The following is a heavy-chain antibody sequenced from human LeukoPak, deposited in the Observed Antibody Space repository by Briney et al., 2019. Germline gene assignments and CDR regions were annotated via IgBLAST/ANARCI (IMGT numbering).Heavy chain of an antibody. CDR1: GYTFTSYD. CDR2: MNPNSGNT. J-gene: IGHJ6*02. CDR3: ASTTAMVFYYYGMDV. Sequence: ASVKVSREASGYTFTSYDINWVRQATGQGLEWMGWMNPNSGNTGYAQKFQGRVTMTRNTSISTAYMELSSLRSEDTAVYYCASTTAMVFYYYGMDVWGQGTTVTVSS. V-gene: IGHV1-8*01. D-gene: IGHD5-18*01.